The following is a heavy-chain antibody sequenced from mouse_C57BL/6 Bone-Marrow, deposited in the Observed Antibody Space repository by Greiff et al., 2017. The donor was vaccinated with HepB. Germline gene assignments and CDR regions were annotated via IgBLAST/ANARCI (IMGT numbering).Heavy chain of an antibody. CDR1: GFTFSSYT. Sequence: DVMLVESGGGLVKPGGSLKLSCAASGFTFSSYTMSWVRQTPEKRLEWVATISGGGGNTYYPDSVKGRFTISRDNAKNTLYLQMSSLRSEDTALYYCARHENDGSPFDYWGQGTTLTVSS. D-gene: IGHD1-1*01. J-gene: IGHJ2*01. CDR3: ARHENDGSPFDY. V-gene: IGHV5-9*01. CDR2: ISGGGGNT.